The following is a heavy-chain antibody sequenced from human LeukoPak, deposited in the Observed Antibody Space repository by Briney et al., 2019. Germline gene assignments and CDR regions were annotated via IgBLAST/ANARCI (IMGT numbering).Heavy chain of an antibody. J-gene: IGHJ4*02. CDR2: IYYSGST. D-gene: IGHD3-22*01. CDR1: GGSISSSSYC. Sequence: SETLSLTCTVSGGSISSSSYCWGWIRQPPGKGLEWIGSIYYSGSTYYNPSLKSRVTISVDTSKNQFSLKLSSVTAADTAVYYCARKGYYDSSGPFDYWGQGTLVTVSS. V-gene: IGHV4-39*07. CDR3: ARKGYYDSSGPFDY.